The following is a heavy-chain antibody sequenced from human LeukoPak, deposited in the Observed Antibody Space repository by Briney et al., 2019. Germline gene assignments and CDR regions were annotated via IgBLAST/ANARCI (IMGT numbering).Heavy chain of an antibody. CDR3: AKELLRFGRDDAFDI. Sequence: PGGSLRLSCAASGFTFHSYGMHWVRQAPGKGLEWVAFIRYDGSNKYYADSVKGRFTISRENYENSLYLHMNSQRSEDTDVYNFAKELLRFGRDDAFDIWGQGTMVTVSS. V-gene: IGHV3-30*02. J-gene: IGHJ3*02. D-gene: IGHD3-16*01. CDR2: IRYDGSNK. CDR1: GFTFHSYG.